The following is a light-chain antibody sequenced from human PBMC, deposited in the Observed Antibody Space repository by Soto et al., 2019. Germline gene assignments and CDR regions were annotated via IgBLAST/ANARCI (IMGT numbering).Light chain of an antibody. Sequence: QSALTQPPSASGSPGHSVTISCTGTSSDVGGYNYVSWYQQHPGKAPKLMIYEVSQRLSGVPDRFSGSKSGNTASLTVSGLQADDEADYYCSSYAGSNNYVFGTGTKLTVL. CDR1: SSDVGGYNY. J-gene: IGLJ1*01. V-gene: IGLV2-8*01. CDR2: EVS. CDR3: SSYAGSNNYV.